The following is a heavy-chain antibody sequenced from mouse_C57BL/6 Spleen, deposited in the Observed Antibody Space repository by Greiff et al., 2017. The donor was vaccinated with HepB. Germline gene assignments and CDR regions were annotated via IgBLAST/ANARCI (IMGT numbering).Heavy chain of an antibody. J-gene: IGHJ4*01. CDR3: ARHEVGRYGNYPYYYAMDY. CDR2: FYPGSGSI. Sequence: VQLQQSGAELVKPGASVKLSCKASGYTFTEYTIHWVKQRSGQGLEWIGWFYPGSGSIKYNEKFKDKATLTADNSSSPVSMELSRLTSEDSAVYFCARHEVGRYGNYPYYYAMDYWGQGTSVTVSS. CDR1: GYTFTEYT. V-gene: IGHV1-62-2*01. D-gene: IGHD2-1*01.